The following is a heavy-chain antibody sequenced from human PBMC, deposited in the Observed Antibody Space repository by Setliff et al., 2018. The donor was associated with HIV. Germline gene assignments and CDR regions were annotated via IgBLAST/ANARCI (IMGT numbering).Heavy chain of an antibody. CDR3: ARLSRPRLPTAGPYFLDS. Sequence: GGSLRLSCAASGFTFSIYWMNWVRQAPGKGLEWVANIEQDGSEKNYVDSVKGRFTISRDNAKNSLYLQMNRLRIDDTAVYYCARLSRPRLPTAGPYFLDSWGQGTLVTVSS. J-gene: IGHJ4*02. D-gene: IGHD5-12*01. V-gene: IGHV3-7*01. CDR2: IEQDGSEK. CDR1: GFTFSIYW.